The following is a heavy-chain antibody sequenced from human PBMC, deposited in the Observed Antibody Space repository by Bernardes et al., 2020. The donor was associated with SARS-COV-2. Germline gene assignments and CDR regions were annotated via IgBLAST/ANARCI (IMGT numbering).Heavy chain of an antibody. CDR1: GFTFSSYG. CDR3: ARVNYDSSGYPVKGYYGMDV. Sequence: GGSLRLSCAASGFTFSSYGMHWVRQAPGKGLEWVAVIWYDGSNKYYADSVKGRFTISRDNSKNTLHLQINTLGAEDTAIYYCARVNYDSSGYPVKGYYGMDVWGRGTTITVS. CDR2: IWYDGSNK. D-gene: IGHD3-22*01. V-gene: IGHV3-33*01. J-gene: IGHJ6*02.